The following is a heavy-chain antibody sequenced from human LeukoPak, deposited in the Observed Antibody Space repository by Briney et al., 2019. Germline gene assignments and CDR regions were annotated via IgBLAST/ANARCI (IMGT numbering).Heavy chain of an antibody. CDR3: ARQGSSGWYEG. D-gene: IGHD6-19*01. CDR1: GGSISSYY. J-gene: IGHJ4*02. CDR2: IYYSGST. V-gene: IGHV4-59*08. Sequence: SETLSLTCTVSGGSISSYYWSWIRQPPGKGREWVGYIYYSGSTNYNPSLKSRVTISVDTSKNRFSLKLSSVTAADTAVYYCARQGSSGWYEGWGQGTLVTVSS.